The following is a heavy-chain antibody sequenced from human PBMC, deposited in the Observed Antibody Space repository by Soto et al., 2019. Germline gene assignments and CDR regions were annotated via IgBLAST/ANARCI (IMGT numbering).Heavy chain of an antibody. V-gene: IGHV4-39*01. CDR2: IFYSGYT. Sequence: QLQESGPGLVTPSATLSLSSTFSGDSVRNTNYYWGWIRQPPGKGLEWIGSIFYSGYTYYNPSLKCRVTLSVDTSTNQFALRVRSVTAADTALYYCARQEIRGRRLANSFDPWGQGTLVTVSS. J-gene: IGHJ5*02. CDR3: ARQEIRGRRLANSFDP. D-gene: IGHD4-17*01. CDR1: GDSVRNTNYY.